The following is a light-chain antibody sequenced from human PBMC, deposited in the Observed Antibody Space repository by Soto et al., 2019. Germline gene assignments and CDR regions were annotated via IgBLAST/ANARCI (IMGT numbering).Light chain of an antibody. CDR1: SSNIGAGYD. CDR2: GNS. Sequence: QSVLTKPPSVSGAPGQRVTISCTGSSSNIGAGYDVHWYQQLPGTAPKLLIYGNSNRPSGVPDRFSGSKSGTSASLAITGLQAEDEADYYCQSYDSSLRREGFGGGTKLTVL. CDR3: QSYDSSLRREG. J-gene: IGLJ2*01. V-gene: IGLV1-40*01.